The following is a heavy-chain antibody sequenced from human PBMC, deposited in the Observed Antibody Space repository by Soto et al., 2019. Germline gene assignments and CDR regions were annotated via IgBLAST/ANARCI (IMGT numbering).Heavy chain of an antibody. CDR1: GFTFSSYV. D-gene: IGHD2-2*03. J-gene: IGHJ6*02. CDR3: ARDGYCISTSCYFLPDV. V-gene: IGHV3-7*01. Sequence: PGGSLRLPCAASGFTFSSYVMSWVRQDQGKGLEWVANIKQDGSEKYYVDSVKGRFTISRDNAKNSLYLQMNSLRDEDTALYYCARDGYCISTSCYFLPDVWGQGTTVTVSS. CDR2: IKQDGSEK.